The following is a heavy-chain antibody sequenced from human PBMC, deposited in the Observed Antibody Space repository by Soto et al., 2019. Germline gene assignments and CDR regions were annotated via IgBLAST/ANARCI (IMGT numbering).Heavy chain of an antibody. Sequence: GSLRLSCEASGFTFSNYAMAWVRRAPGKGLEWVSGISATSGSTHYADSVKGRFTISRDSSKNTLYLQMRSLRGEDTAIYYCACSEGYFYKVDYWGQGTLVTVSS. CDR1: GFTFSNYA. J-gene: IGHJ4*02. CDR3: ACSEGYFYKVDY. D-gene: IGHD3-9*01. V-gene: IGHV3-23*01. CDR2: ISATSGST.